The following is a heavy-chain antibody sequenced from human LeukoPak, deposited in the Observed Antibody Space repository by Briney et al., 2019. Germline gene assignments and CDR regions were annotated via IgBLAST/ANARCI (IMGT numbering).Heavy chain of an antibody. CDR1: GYTFTSQD. CDR2: ISAYNGNT. CDR3: ARDLRHYVESFEY. V-gene: IGHV1-18*01. J-gene: IGHJ4*02. D-gene: IGHD4-17*01. Sequence: ASVKVSCKASGYTFTSQDISWERQAPGQGLEWMGWISAYNGNTNYAQKLQGRVTMTTDTSTSTAYMELRSLRSDDTAVYYCARDLRHYVESFEYWGQGTLVTVSS.